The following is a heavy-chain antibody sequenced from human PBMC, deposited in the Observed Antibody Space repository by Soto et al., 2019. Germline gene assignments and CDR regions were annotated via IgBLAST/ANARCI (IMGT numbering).Heavy chain of an antibody. J-gene: IGHJ4*02. V-gene: IGHV4-34*01. CDR3: ARGSDSAWELLWV. D-gene: IGHD2-15*01. CDR2: LHRSGST. Sequence: QVRLQQWGAGLLKPSETLSLTCTVYGGPLSGYFWSWIRQPPVKGLEWIGELHRSGSTNYSPSLKLRVTISADTSNSQLSLRLTSVTAADTAVYYCARGSDSAWELLWVWGQGTPVTVSS. CDR1: GGPLSGYF.